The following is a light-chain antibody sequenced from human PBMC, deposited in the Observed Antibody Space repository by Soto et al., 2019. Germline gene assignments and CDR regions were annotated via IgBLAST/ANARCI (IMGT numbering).Light chain of an antibody. CDR3: QVWDSSSDHRYV. Sequence: SYELTQPPSVSVAPGQTARITCGGNNIGSKSVHWYQQKPGQAPVLVVYDDSDRPSGIPEQFSGSNSGNTATLTISRVEAGDEADYYCQVWDSSSDHRYVFGTGTKLTVL. CDR2: DDS. V-gene: IGLV3-21*02. CDR1: NIGSKS. J-gene: IGLJ1*01.